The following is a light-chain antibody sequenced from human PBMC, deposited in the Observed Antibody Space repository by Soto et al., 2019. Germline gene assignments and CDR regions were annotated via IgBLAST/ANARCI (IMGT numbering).Light chain of an antibody. J-gene: IGLJ1*01. CDR2: DVS. CDR1: SSDVGGYNH. CDR3: CSFSRSFTDYV. V-gene: IGLV2-11*01. Sequence: QSALTQPRSVSGSPGQSVTISCTGTSSDVGGYNHVSWYQQHPGKAPKLMISDVSKRPSGVPDRFSGSKSGNTASLTISGLEVEDEAYYYCCSFSRSFTDYVFGSGTKLTVL.